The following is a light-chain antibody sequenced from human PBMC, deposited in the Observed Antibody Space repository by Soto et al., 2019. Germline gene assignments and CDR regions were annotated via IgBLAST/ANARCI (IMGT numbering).Light chain of an antibody. V-gene: IGLV3-25*02. CDR2: KDS. J-gene: IGLJ2*01. Sequence: SYELTQPPSVSVSPGQTARITGSGDALPKQYAYWYQQKPGQSPVLVIYKDSERPSGIAERFSGSSSGTTVTLTISGVQAEDEADYYCQSADSSGTYHVVFGGGTKLTVL. CDR3: QSADSSGTYHVV. CDR1: ALPKQY.